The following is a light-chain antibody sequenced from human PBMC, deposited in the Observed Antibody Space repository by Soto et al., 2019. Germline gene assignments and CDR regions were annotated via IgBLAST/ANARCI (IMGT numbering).Light chain of an antibody. V-gene: IGLV1-40*01. CDR3: SSYTDRKNLV. CDR1: SSNIGAGYD. Sequence: QSVLTQPPSVSGAPGQRVTISCTGSSSNIGAGYDVHWYQQLPGTAPKLLIYANTKRPSGVPDRFSGSKSGNTASLTVSALQAEDEADYYCSSYTDRKNLVFGTGTKVTVL. CDR2: ANT. J-gene: IGLJ1*01.